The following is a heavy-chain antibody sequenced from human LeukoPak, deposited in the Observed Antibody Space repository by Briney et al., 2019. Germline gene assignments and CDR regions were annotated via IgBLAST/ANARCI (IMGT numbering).Heavy chain of an antibody. CDR3: ARDRYYYDSSGYRFFDY. D-gene: IGHD3-22*01. J-gene: IGHJ4*02. CDR1: GGSISSYY. CDR2: IYYSGST. Sequence: SETLSLTCTVSGGSISSYYWSWIRQPPGKGLEWIGYIYYSGSTNYNPSLKSRVTISVDTSKNQFSLKLSSVTAADTAVYYCARDRYYYDSSGYRFFDYWGQGTLVTVSS. V-gene: IGHV4-59*01.